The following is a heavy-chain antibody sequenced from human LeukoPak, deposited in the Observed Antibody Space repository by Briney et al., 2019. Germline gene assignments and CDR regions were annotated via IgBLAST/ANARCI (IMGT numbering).Heavy chain of an antibody. CDR3: ARRGYSSDMIFKFDY. V-gene: IGHV7-4-1*02. D-gene: IGHD6-19*01. J-gene: IGHJ4*02. CDR1: GYTFTNYA. Sequence: ASVKVSCKASGYTFTNYAMNWVRQAPGQGLELMGWIHPSTGNPTYAQGFTGRFVFSLDTSVSTAYLQISSLKAEDTAVYYCARRGYSSDMIFKFDYWGQGTLVTVSS. CDR2: IHPSTGNP.